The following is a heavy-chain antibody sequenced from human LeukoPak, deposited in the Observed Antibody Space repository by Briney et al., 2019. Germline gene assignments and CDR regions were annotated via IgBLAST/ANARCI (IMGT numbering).Heavy chain of an antibody. Sequence: SETLSLTCAVYGGSFSGYYWSWIRQPPGKGLEWIGEINHSGSTNYNPSLKSRVTISVDTSKNQFSLKLSSVTAADTAVYYCARASITMIVVVFDYWGQGTLVTVSS. CDR2: INHSGST. V-gene: IGHV4-34*01. CDR1: GGSFSGYY. CDR3: ARASITMIVVVFDY. J-gene: IGHJ4*02. D-gene: IGHD3-22*01.